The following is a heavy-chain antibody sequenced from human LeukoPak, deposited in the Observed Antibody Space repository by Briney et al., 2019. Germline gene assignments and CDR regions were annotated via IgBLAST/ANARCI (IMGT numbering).Heavy chain of an antibody. CDR2: IYSSGST. CDR1: GASIISGSNY. Sequence: PSETLSLTCNVSGASIISGSNYWGWIRQPPGETLGWIGSIYSSGSTYYNPSLESRVTISVDTSKNQFSLRLSSVTAADTAVYYCARERRDGYKVYFDYWGLGTLVTVSS. CDR3: ARERRDGYKVYFDY. D-gene: IGHD5-24*01. V-gene: IGHV4-39*07. J-gene: IGHJ4*02.